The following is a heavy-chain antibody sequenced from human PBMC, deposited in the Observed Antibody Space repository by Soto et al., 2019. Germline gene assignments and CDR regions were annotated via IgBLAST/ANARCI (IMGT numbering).Heavy chain of an antibody. J-gene: IGHJ4*02. CDR3: ARVGALIAAAGHFDY. CDR1: VGSISSGGYS. D-gene: IGHD6-13*01. V-gene: IGHV4-30-2*01. Sequence: SETLSLTCAVSVGSISSGGYSWSWIRQPPGKGLEWIGDIYHSGSTYYNPSLKSRVTISVDTSKNQFSLKLSSVTAADTAVYYCARVGALIAAAGHFDYWGQGTLVTVSS. CDR2: IYHSGST.